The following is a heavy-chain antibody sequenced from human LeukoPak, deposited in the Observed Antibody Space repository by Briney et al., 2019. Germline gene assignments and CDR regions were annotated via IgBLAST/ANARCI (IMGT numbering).Heavy chain of an antibody. CDR2: MNPNSGNT. V-gene: IGHV1-8*01. CDR3: ARGATYYDFWSGYQQYSFDY. D-gene: IGHD3-3*01. Sequence: ASVKVSCKASGYTFTSYDINWVRQATGQGLEWVGWMNPNSGNTGYAQKFQGRVTMTRNTSISTAYMELSSLRSEDTAVYYCARGATYYDFWSGYQQYSFDYWGQGTLVTVSS. J-gene: IGHJ4*02. CDR1: GYTFTSYD.